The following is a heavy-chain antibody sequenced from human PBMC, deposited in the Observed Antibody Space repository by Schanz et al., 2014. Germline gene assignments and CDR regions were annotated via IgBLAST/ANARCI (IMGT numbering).Heavy chain of an antibody. CDR1: GFSFGNYG. Sequence: EVQLVESGGGLVQPGGSLRLSCEASGFSFGNYGMSWVRQAPGKGLEWVSGFDAHDGRAYYADSAKGRFTISRDNSKSTLYVEMNSLRDEDTAVYYCAKTLFPGGTQTFGNWGRGTLVTVSS. CDR3: AKTLFPGGTQTFGN. V-gene: IGHV3-23*04. D-gene: IGHD2-8*02. J-gene: IGHJ4*02. CDR2: FDAHDGRA.